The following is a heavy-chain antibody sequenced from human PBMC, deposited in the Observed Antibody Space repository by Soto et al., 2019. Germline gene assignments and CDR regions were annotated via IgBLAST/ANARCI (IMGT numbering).Heavy chain of an antibody. CDR1: GFIFSNYN. J-gene: IGHJ4*02. D-gene: IGHD2-21*02. CDR2: ISSSSNTI. Sequence: TGGSLRLSCAASGFIFSNYNMHWVRQAPGKGLEWVSYISSSSNTIYYADSVKGRFTISRDNAKNSLYLQMNSLRAEDTAVYYCARPSCGGDCYSPVYWGQGTLVTVSS. V-gene: IGHV3-48*01. CDR3: ARPSCGGDCYSPVY.